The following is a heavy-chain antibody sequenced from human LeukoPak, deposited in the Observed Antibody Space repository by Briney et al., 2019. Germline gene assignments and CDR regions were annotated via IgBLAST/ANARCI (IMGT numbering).Heavy chain of an antibody. CDR3: SREHQYYYDSSGPFDY. J-gene: IGHJ4*02. CDR1: GGSISSYY. Sequence: PSETLSLTCTASGGSISSYYWNWIRQPPGKGLEWIGYMSYSGTTNYNPSLKSRVTISIDTSKSQFSLKLNSVTAADTAVYYCSREHQYYYDSSGPFDYWGQGTLVTVSS. CDR2: MSYSGTT. D-gene: IGHD3-22*01. V-gene: IGHV4-59*01.